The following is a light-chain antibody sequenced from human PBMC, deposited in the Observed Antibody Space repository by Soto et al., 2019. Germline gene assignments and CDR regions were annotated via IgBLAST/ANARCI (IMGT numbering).Light chain of an antibody. CDR2: EVS. Sequence: QSVLTQPASVSGSPGQSITISCTGYIHYDFVSWYQQHPGTAPKLVIYEVSNRPSGTSDRFSGSKSGHTASLTISGLQTEDEAVYYCGSYTSSSNYVSGTGTKVTVL. CDR1: IHYDF. V-gene: IGLV2-14*01. CDR3: GSYTSSSNYV. J-gene: IGLJ1*01.